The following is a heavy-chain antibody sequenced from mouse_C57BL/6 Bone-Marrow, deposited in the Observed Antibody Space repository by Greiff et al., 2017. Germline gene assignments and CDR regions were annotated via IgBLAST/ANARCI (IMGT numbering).Heavy chain of an antibody. J-gene: IGHJ4*01. CDR2: ISSGGSYT. CDR3: ERQGYYSYSYAMDY. CDR1: GFTFSSYG. Sequence: EVKLQESVGDLVKPGGSLKLSCAASGFTFSSYGMSWVRQTPDKRLEWVATISSGGSYTYYPDSVTVRFTISRDNATNTMCLQKIKMKSEDTDMYDCERQGYYSYSYAMDYWGQGTSVTVSS. V-gene: IGHV5-6*01. D-gene: IGHD2-12*01.